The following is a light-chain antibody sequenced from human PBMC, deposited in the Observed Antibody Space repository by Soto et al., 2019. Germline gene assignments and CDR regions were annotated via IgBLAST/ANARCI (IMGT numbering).Light chain of an antibody. J-gene: IGLJ3*02. CDR3: AAWDDSLNGWV. V-gene: IGLV1-44*01. Sequence: QAVVTQPPSASGTPGQRVTISCSGRSSNIGSNTVNWYQQLPGTAPKLLIYSNSKRPSGVPDRLSGSKSGTSASLAISGLQSEDEADYYCAAWDDSLNGWVFGGGTQLTVL. CDR1: SSNIGSNT. CDR2: SNS.